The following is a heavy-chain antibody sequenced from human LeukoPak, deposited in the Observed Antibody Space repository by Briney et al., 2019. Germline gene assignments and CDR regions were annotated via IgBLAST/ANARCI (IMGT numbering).Heavy chain of an antibody. V-gene: IGHV3-74*01. CDR3: ARGRPHGNDY. J-gene: IGHJ4*02. CDR2: IASDGSST. Sequence: GGSLGLSCAASGFTFNNAWMNWVRQAPGKGLVWVSRIASDGSSTTYADSVKGRFSISRDNAKNTLYLQMNSLRVEDTAVYYCARGRPHGNDYWGQGTLVTVSS. CDR1: GFTFNNAW. D-gene: IGHD4-23*01.